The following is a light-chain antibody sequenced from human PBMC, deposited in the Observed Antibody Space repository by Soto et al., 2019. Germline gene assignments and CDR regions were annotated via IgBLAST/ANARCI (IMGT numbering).Light chain of an antibody. J-gene: IGLJ2*01. CDR2: EVS. Sequence: QSALTQPPSASGSPGQSVTISCTGTSSDVGAYNYVSWYQQHPGKAPKLIIYEVSNRPSGVPDRFSGSKSGNTASLTVSGLQTEDEADYYCSSYAGSNNPVVFGGGTKLTVL. CDR1: SSDVGAYNY. V-gene: IGLV2-8*01. CDR3: SSYAGSNNPVV.